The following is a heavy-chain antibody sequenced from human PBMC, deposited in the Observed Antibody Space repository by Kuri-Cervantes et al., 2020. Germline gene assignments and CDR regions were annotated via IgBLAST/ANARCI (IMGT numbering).Heavy chain of an antibody. D-gene: IGHD6-19*01. V-gene: IGHV3-15*05. Sequence: GESLKISCAASGFTFSNAWMSWVRQAPGKGLEWVGRIKSKTDGGTTDYAAPVKGRFTISRDNAKNTVYLHMESLRAEDTAVYYCARVKQWLPDYWGQGTLVTVSS. CDR2: IKSKTDGGTT. CDR1: GFTFSNAW. CDR3: ARVKQWLPDY. J-gene: IGHJ4*02.